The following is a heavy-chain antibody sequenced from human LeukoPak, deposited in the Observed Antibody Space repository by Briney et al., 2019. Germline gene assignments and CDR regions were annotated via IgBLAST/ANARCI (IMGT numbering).Heavy chain of an antibody. Sequence: GGSLRLSCTVSGFTVSSNSMSWVRQAPGKGLEWVSFIYSDNTHYSDSVKGRFTISRDNAKNSLYLQMNSLRAEDTAVYYCARDLYYYDSSGYYPVGYWGQGTLVTVSS. CDR2: IYSDNT. D-gene: IGHD3-22*01. V-gene: IGHV3-53*01. CDR1: GFTVSSNS. J-gene: IGHJ4*02. CDR3: ARDLYYYDSSGYYPVGY.